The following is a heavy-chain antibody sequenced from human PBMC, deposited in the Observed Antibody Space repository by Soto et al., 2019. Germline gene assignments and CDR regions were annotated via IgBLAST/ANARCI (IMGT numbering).Heavy chain of an antibody. CDR1: GGTFSSYA. V-gene: IGHV1-69*01. J-gene: IGHJ6*02. Sequence: QVQLVQSGAEVKKPGSSVKVSCKASGGTFSSYAIRWVRQAPGQGLEWMGGIIPIFGTANYAQKFQGRVTITADESTSTAYMELSSLRSEDTAVYYCARVGAGVIITPHSTDYYYYGMDVWGQGTTVTVSS. CDR3: ARVGAGVIITPHSTDYYYYGMDV. D-gene: IGHD3-10*01. CDR2: IIPIFGTA.